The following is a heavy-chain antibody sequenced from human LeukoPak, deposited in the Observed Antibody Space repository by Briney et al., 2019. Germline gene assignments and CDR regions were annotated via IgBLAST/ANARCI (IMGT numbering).Heavy chain of an antibody. D-gene: IGHD4-17*01. CDR3: ANDYGDYFDY. V-gene: IGHV3-30*02. CDR2: IRYDGSNK. CDR1: GFTFSSYG. Sequence: GGSLRLSCATSGFTFSSYGMHWVRQAPGKGLEWVAFIRYDGSNKYYADSVKGRSTISRDNSKNTLYLQMNSLRAEDTAVYYCANDYGDYFDYWGQGTLVTVSS. J-gene: IGHJ4*02.